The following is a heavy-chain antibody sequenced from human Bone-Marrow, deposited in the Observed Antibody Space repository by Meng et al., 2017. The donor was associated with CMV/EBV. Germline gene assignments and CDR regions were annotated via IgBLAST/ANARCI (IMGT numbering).Heavy chain of an antibody. Sequence: SETLSLTCTVSGGSIRSSSYYWGCIRQPPGKGLEWIGSIYFTGSTYYNPSLKSRVTISVDTSKNQFSLKLSSVTAADTAMYYCARVGTGYYGSGSYLYYFDYWGQGTLVTDSS. V-gene: IGHV4-39*07. J-gene: IGHJ4*02. CDR3: ARVGTGYYGSGSYLYYFDY. D-gene: IGHD3-10*01. CDR2: IYFTGST. CDR1: GGSIRSSSYY.